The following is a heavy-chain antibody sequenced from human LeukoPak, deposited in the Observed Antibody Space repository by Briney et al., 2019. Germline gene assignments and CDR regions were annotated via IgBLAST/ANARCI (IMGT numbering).Heavy chain of an antibody. Sequence: PSETLSLTCAVYGGSFSGYYWSWIRQPPGKGLEWIGEINHSGSTNYNPSLKSRVTISVDTSKNQSSLKLSSVTAADTAVYYCARGLTTADLDYWGQGTLVTVSS. CDR3: ARGLTTADLDY. CDR1: GGSFSGYY. D-gene: IGHD4-17*01. J-gene: IGHJ4*02. V-gene: IGHV4-34*01. CDR2: INHSGST.